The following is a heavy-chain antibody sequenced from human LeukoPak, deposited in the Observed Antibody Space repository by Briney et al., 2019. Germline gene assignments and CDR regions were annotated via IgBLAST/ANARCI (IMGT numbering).Heavy chain of an antibody. CDR3: ARVGSRGYYHRFGY. Sequence: ASVKVSCKASGYTFTSYDINWVRQATGQGLERMGWMNPNSGNTGYAQKFQGRVTMTRNTSISTAYMELSSLRSEDTAVYYCARVGSRGYYHRFGYWGQGTLVTVSS. D-gene: IGHD3-22*01. J-gene: IGHJ4*02. CDR1: GYTFTSYD. V-gene: IGHV1-8*01. CDR2: MNPNSGNT.